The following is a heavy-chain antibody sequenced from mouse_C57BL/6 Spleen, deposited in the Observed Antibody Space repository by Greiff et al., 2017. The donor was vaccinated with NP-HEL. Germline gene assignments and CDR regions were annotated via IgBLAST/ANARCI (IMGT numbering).Heavy chain of an antibody. CDR1: GYAFTNYL. D-gene: IGHD6-5*01. CDR2: INPGSGGN. V-gene: IGHV1-54*01. CDR3: AREGELSYEPLAY. Sequence: VQLQQSGAELVRPGTSVKVSCKASGYAFTNYLIEWVKQRPGQGLEWIGVINPGSGGNNYNEKFKGKAKLTADKSSSTAYMQRSSLTSEDSAVYVCAREGELSYEPLAYWGQGTLVTVSA. J-gene: IGHJ3*01.